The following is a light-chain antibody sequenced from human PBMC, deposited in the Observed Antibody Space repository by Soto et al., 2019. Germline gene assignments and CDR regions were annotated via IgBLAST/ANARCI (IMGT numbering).Light chain of an antibody. J-gene: IGKJ1*01. Sequence: IVLTQSPGTLSLSPGEGATLSCTASQPVNSGYLAWYQQKPGQAPRLLMYGVSTRDTGIPDRFSGSGAGTDFTLTISRLEPGDFAVYYCQVYGSSPKTFGQGTKVEFK. CDR3: QVYGSSPKT. CDR1: QPVNSGY. CDR2: GVS. V-gene: IGKV3-20*01.